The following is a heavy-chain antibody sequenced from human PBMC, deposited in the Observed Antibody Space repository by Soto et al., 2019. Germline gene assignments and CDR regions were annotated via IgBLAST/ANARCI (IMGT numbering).Heavy chain of an antibody. D-gene: IGHD3-22*01. CDR2: TRNKASSYTR. J-gene: IGHJ4*02. CDR1: GFTFSDSY. V-gene: IGHV3-72*01. CDR3: AREGSSSGPDYEY. Sequence: EVQLVESGGGLVQPGGSLRLSCAASGFTFSDSYINWVGQAPGKGLEWVGRTRNKASSYTRDYAASVKGRFTISRDDSKNSLYLQMNSLKTEDTAVYYCAREGSSSGPDYEYWGQGTLVTVSS.